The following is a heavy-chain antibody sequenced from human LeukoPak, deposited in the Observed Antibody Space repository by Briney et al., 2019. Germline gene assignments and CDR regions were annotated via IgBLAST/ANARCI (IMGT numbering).Heavy chain of an antibody. V-gene: IGHV1-69*02. CDR1: GGTFSSYT. D-gene: IGHD2-2*01. J-gene: IGHJ4*02. CDR3: AINCSSTSCYQGNVY. Sequence: SVKVSCKASGGTFSSYTISWVRQAPGQGLEWMGRIIPILGIANYAQKFQGRVTITADKSTSTAYMELSSLRSEDTAVYYCAINCSSTSCYQGNVYWGQGTLVTVSS. CDR2: IIPILGIA.